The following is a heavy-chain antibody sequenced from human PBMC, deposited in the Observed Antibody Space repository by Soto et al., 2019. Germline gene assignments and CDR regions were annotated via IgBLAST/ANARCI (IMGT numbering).Heavy chain of an antibody. J-gene: IGHJ4*02. CDR2: ISSSSSTT. CDR3: ARDAGSWGY. Sequence: EVQLVESGGGLVQPGGSLRLSCAASGFTFTTYSMNLVRQAPGKGLEWVSYISSSSSTTYYADSVKGRFTISRDNAKNSLYLQVNSLRDEDAAVYYCARDAGSWGYWGQGTLVTVSS. V-gene: IGHV3-48*02. D-gene: IGHD3-10*01. CDR1: GFTFTTYS.